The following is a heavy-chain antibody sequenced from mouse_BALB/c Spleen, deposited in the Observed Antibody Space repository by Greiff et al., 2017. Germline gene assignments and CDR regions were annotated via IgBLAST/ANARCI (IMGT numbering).Heavy chain of an antibody. D-gene: IGHD2-4*01. V-gene: IGHV5-6*01. J-gene: IGHJ2*01. CDR1: GFTFSSYG. CDR2: ISSGGSYT. CDR3: ARHAQSRSTMITNYLDY. Sequence: EVQVVESGGDLVKPGGSLKLSCAASGFTFSSYGMSWVRQTPDKRLEWVATISSGGSYTYYPDSVKGRFTISRDNAKNTLYLQMSSLKSEDTAMYCCARHAQSRSTMITNYLDYWGHGTTLTVSS.